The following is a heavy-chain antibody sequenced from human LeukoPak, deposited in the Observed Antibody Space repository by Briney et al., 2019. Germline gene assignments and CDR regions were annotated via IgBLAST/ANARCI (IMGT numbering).Heavy chain of an antibody. Sequence: KPSETLSLTCAVYGGSFSGYYWSWIRQPPGKGLEWIGEINHSGSTNYNPSLKSRVTISVDTSKNQFSLKLSSVTAADTAVYYCARLGYCSSTSCYTGRFDYWGQGTLVTVSS. D-gene: IGHD2-2*02. CDR1: GGSFSGYY. V-gene: IGHV4-34*01. CDR3: ARLGYCSSTSCYTGRFDY. J-gene: IGHJ4*02. CDR2: INHSGST.